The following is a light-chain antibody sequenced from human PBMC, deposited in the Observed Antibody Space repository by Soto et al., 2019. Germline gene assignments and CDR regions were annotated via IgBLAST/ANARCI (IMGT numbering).Light chain of an antibody. J-gene: IGLJ3*02. V-gene: IGLV1-44*01. CDR2: SND. CDR1: SSNIGSNT. CDR3: AAWDDSLHVV. Sequence: QAVVTQPPSASGTPGQRVTISCSGSSSNIGSNTVSWYQQLPGTAPKLLIYSNDQRPSGVPDRFSGSKSGTSASLAISGLRSEDETDYYCAAWDDSLHVVFGGGTKVTVL.